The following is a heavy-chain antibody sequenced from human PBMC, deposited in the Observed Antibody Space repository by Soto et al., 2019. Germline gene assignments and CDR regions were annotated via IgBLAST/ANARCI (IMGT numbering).Heavy chain of an antibody. J-gene: IGHJ5*02. V-gene: IGHV1-18*01. CDR3: ARHHAPTTSEKWFDP. CDR2: ISTYSGYT. D-gene: IGHD5-12*01. Sequence: QAHLVQSGVEVKTPGASVKVSCQASGYTFFTYDISWVRQAPGQRLEWMGWISTYSGYTKYAQKFQGRGTMTTDTSTTTPCLEPRSLRPDHTAVHYWARHHAPTTSEKWFDPWGQGTLVTGSS. CDR1: GYTFFTYD.